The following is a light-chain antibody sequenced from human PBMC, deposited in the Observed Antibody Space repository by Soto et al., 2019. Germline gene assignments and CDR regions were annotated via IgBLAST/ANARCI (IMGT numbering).Light chain of an antibody. Sequence: DIPMSQSPSILSASVGDRVTITCRASQSISSWLAWYQQKPGKAPNLLIYKASHLENGVPSRFSGSGSGTEFSLTISSLQPGDFATYYCQHYNTYQWTFGQGTKV. V-gene: IGKV1-5*03. CDR3: QHYNTYQWT. CDR1: QSISSW. CDR2: KAS. J-gene: IGKJ1*01.